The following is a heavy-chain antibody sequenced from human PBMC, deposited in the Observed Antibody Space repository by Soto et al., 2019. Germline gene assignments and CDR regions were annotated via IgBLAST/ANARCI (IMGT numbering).Heavy chain of an antibody. J-gene: IGHJ4*02. CDR3: AKDSTYYYERY. V-gene: IGHV3-23*01. Sequence: GGSLRLSCAASGFTFSSYAMSWVRQAPGKGLEWVSAISGSGGSTYYADSVKGRFTISRDNSKNTLYLQMNSLRAEETAVYYCAKDSTYYYERYWGQGTLVTVSS. CDR2: ISGSGGST. D-gene: IGHD3-22*01. CDR1: GFTFSSYA.